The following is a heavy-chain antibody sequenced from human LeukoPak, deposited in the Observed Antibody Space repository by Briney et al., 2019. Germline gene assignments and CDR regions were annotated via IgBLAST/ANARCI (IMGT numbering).Heavy chain of an antibody. J-gene: IGHJ4*02. CDR2: ISGSGGST. V-gene: IGHV3-23*01. CDR3: AKGPAAHFDY. Sequence: GRSLRLSCAASGFTFDDYAMRWVRQAPGKGLEWVSAISGSGGSTYYADSVKGRFTISRDNSKNTLYLQMNSLRAEDTAVYYCAKGPAAHFDYWGQGTLVTVSS. CDR1: GFTFDDYA. D-gene: IGHD2-2*01.